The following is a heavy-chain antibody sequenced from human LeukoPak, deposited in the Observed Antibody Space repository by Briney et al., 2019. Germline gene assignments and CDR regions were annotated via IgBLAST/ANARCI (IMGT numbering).Heavy chain of an antibody. CDR3: ARSRKFPGLVNMGAFDI. Sequence: GGSLRLSCAASGLIFSNHWLSWVRHAPGKGVEWVANINQDGSEKNFLDSVTGRFTISRDNAKHSLYLQMNGLRDGDVHVYFFARSRKFPGLVNMGAFDIWGQGTMVTVSS. V-gene: IGHV3-7*01. CDR2: INQDGSEK. CDR1: GLIFSNHW. D-gene: IGHD3/OR15-3a*01. J-gene: IGHJ3*02.